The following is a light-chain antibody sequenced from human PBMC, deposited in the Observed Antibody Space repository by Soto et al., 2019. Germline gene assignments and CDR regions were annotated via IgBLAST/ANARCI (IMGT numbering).Light chain of an antibody. CDR3: QQRRDFYT. Sequence: EIVMTQSPATLSVSPGERATLSCRASENIYTNLAWYQQKPGQAPRLLIYGASTRATGIPARISGSGSGTEFTLTISSLEPEDFAVYYCQQRRDFYTFGGGTKVDIK. CDR2: GAS. J-gene: IGKJ4*01. CDR1: ENIYTN. V-gene: IGKV3-15*01.